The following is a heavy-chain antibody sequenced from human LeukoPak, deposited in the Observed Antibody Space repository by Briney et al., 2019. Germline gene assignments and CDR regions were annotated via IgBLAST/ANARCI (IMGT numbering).Heavy chain of an antibody. CDR3: ARLSGNKRITIFGVEIYGMDV. V-gene: IGHV1-8*01. D-gene: IGHD3-3*01. J-gene: IGHJ6*02. CDR1: GYTFTSYD. CDR2: MNPNSGNT. Sequence: ASVKVSCKASGYTFTSYDINWVRQATGQGLEWMGWMNPNSGNTGYAQKFQGRVTMTRNTSISTAYMEPSSLRSEDTAVYYRARLSGNKRITIFGVEIYGMDVWGQGTTVTVSS.